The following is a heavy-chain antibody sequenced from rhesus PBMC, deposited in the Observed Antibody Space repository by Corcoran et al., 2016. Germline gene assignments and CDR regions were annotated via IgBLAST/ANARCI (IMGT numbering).Heavy chain of an antibody. CDR2: IHGNNAST. CDR3: ARHFTSGGGRVYWYFDI. Sequence: QVQLQESGPGLVKPSETLSLTCTVSGGSISGDYFWTWIRQSPGKGLEWIGGIHGNNASTPQNPSLKSRVTISKDMSQNEFSLKLSSVTAADTAVYYCARHFTSGGGRVYWYFDIWGPGTPVIMSS. D-gene: IGHD6-37*01. J-gene: IGHJ2*01. V-gene: IGHV4-143*01. CDR1: GGSISGDYF.